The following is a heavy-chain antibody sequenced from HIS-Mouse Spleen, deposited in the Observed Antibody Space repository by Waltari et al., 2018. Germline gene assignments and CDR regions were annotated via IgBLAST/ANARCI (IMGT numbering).Heavy chain of an antibody. J-gene: IGHJ4*02. V-gene: IGHV5-51*03. D-gene: IGHD3-9*01. Sequence: EVQLVQSGAEVKKPGESLKISCKGSGYSFTSYWIGWVRQMPGKGLEWMGIIYPGDSDTRYSPSFQGQVTISADKSISTAYMQWSSLKASDTDMYYCARSKPEYDILTGYRGGSFDYWGQGTLVTVSS. CDR3: ARSKPEYDILTGYRGGSFDY. CDR2: IYPGDSDT. CDR1: GYSFTSYW.